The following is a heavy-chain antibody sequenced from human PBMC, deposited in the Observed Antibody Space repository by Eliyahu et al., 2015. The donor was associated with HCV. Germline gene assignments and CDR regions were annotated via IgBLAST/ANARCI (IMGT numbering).Heavy chain of an antibody. D-gene: IGHD1-1*01. CDR1: GFTFSSYW. CDR3: VRLQRGHPXNI. J-gene: IGHJ4*02. V-gene: IGHV3-7*03. Sequence: DVQLVESGGGLVQPGGSLRXSCAASGFTFSSYWMSWVRQAPGKGLEWVANINQDGTDKQYVDSMEGRFTVSRDNAKNSLFLQMNSLRADDTAIYYCVRLQRGHPXNIWGQGTLVTVSS. CDR2: INQDGTDK.